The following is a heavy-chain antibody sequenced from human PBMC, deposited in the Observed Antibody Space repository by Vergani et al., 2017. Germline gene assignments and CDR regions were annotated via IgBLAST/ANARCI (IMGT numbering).Heavy chain of an antibody. V-gene: IGHV4-34*01. J-gene: IGHJ5*02. CDR3: ARGGRMVRGVINWFDP. CDR2: INHSGST. CDR1: GGSFSGYY. D-gene: IGHD3-10*01. Sequence: QVQLQQWGAGLLKPSETLSLTCAVYGGSFSGYYWSWIRQPPGKGLEWIGEINHSGSTNYNPSLKSRVTRSVDTSKNQFSLKLSSVTAADTAVYYCARGGRMVRGVINWFDPWGQGTLVTVSS.